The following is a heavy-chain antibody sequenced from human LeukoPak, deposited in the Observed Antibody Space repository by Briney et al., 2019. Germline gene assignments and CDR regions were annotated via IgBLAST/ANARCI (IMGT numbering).Heavy chain of an antibody. Sequence: GGSLRLSCAASGFTFSNYGMHWVRQAPGKGLEWVAVIWYDGSNKYYADSVKGRFTISRDNSKNTLYLQMNSLRAEDTAVYYCAREQVEMATMGLYYYYGMDVWGQGTTVTVSS. CDR1: GFTFSNYG. D-gene: IGHD5-24*01. V-gene: IGHV3-33*01. CDR3: AREQVEMATMGLYYYYGMDV. J-gene: IGHJ6*02. CDR2: IWYDGSNK.